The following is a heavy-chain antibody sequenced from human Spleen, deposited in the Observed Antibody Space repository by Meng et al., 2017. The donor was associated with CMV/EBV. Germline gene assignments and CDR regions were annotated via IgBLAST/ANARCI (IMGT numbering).Heavy chain of an antibody. CDR3: ARYLGFGESY. Sequence: GESLKISCAASGGTFRSYWMHWVRQAPGKGLVWVSRISSDGSSTSYADSVKGRFTISRDNAKNTLYLQMNSLRAEDTAVYYCARYLGFGESYWGQGTLVTVSS. J-gene: IGHJ4*02. V-gene: IGHV3-74*01. D-gene: IGHD3-10*01. CDR2: ISSDGSST. CDR1: GGTFRSYW.